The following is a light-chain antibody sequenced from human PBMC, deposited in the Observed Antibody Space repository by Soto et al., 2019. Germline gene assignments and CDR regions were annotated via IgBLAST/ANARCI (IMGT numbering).Light chain of an antibody. CDR1: SRDVGGYNY. CDR3: GSKAGSNKHVV. V-gene: IGLV2-8*01. CDR2: EVT. Sequence: QSALTQPASVSGSPGQSTTISCTGTSRDVGGYNYVSWYQQHPGKAPKLMISEVTKRPSGVPDRFSGSKSGNTASLTVSGLQAEDEADYYCGSKAGSNKHVVFGGGTKLTVL. J-gene: IGLJ2*01.